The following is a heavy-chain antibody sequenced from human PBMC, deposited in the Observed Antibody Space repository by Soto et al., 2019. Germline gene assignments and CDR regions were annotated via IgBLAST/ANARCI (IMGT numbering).Heavy chain of an antibody. CDR3: ATNYAYYYYYGMDV. V-gene: IGHV4-39*01. CDR1: GGSISSSSYY. CDR2: IYYSGST. J-gene: IGHJ6*02. D-gene: IGHD4-4*01. Sequence: SETLSLTCTVSGGSISSSSYYWGWIRQPPGKGLEWIGSIYYSGSTYYNPSLKSRVTISVDTSKNQFSLKLSSVTAADTAVYYCATNYAYYYYYGMDVWGQGTTVTVSS.